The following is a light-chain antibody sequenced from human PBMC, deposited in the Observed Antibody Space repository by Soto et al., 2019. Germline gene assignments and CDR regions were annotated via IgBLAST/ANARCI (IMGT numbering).Light chain of an antibody. J-gene: IGKJ4*01. V-gene: IGKV3-11*01. CDR2: DTS. CDR1: QSVSSY. CDR3: QQGSNWPPGLT. Sequence: EIVLTQSPATLSLSPGERATLSCRASQSVSSYLAWYQQKPGQAPRLLIYDTSNRATGIPARFSGSGSGTDFTLTSSSLEPEDFAVYDCQQGSNWPPGLTFGGGAKVEIK.